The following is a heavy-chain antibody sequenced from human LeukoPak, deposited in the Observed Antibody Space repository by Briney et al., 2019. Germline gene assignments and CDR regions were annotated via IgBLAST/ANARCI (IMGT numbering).Heavy chain of an antibody. J-gene: IGHJ4*02. CDR2: INPSGDTT. D-gene: IGHD1-26*01. CDR3: ASRLQSGSPWYFDF. CDR1: GTIYY. V-gene: IGHV1-46*01. Sequence: ASVKVSCKSSGTIYYVHWVRQAPGQGLEWMGIINPSGDTTSYARRFQGRVTMIRDTSTSTVYMELSSLRSDDTAVYYCASRLQSGSPWYFDFWGQGTLVTVSS.